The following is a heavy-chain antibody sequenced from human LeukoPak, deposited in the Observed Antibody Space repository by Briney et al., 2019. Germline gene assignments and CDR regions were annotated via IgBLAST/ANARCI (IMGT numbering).Heavy chain of an antibody. V-gene: IGHV1-46*01. Sequence: ASVKVSCKASGYTFTSYYMHWVRQAPGQGLEWMGIINPSGGSTSYAQKFQGRVTMTRDTSTSTVYTELSSLRSEDTAVYYCARASALIVVPASEEVDYWGQGTLVTVSS. CDR1: GYTFTSYY. J-gene: IGHJ4*02. D-gene: IGHD2-2*01. CDR2: INPSGGST. CDR3: ARASALIVVPASEEVDY.